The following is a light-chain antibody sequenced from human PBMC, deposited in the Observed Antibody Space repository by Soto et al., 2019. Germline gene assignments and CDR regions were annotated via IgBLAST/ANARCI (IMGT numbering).Light chain of an antibody. V-gene: IGLV1-40*01. J-gene: IGLJ1*01. Sequence: QSVLTQPPSVSGAPGQRVTISCTGSNSNIGAGYDVHWYQQLPGTAPKLLIYANNNRPSGVPDRFSGSKSGTSASLAITGLQAEDEADYFCQSYDSSLSGVYVFGTGTQLTVL. CDR2: ANN. CDR1: NSNIGAGYD. CDR3: QSYDSSLSGVYV.